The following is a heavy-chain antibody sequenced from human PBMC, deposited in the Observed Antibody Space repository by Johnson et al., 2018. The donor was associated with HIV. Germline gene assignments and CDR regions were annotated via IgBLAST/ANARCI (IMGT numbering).Heavy chain of an antibody. CDR1: AFTSSSYS. J-gene: IGHJ3*02. CDR3: STGDIVVVAGAMLLPLHDAFDI. D-gene: IGHD2-15*01. Sequence: QVQLVESGGGVVQPGRSLRLSCAASAFTSSSYSMHWVRQAPGKGLEWVAVISYDGSETYYVDSVKGRFTIYRDNAQNTLYLQMNSLEIEDTAVYYCSTGDIVVVAGAMLLPLHDAFDIWGQGTMVTVSS. V-gene: IGHV3-30*04. CDR2: ISYDGSET.